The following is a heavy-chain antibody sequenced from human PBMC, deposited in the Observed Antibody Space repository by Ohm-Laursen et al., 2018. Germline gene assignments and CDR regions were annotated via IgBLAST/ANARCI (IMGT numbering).Heavy chain of an antibody. Sequence: SLRLSCAASGFNFSNYSMNWFRQAPGKGLEWVSSISSSSSYIYYADSVRGRFTISRDNAKNSLYLQMNSLRAEDTAVYYCARRDFGELGGQGTLVPVSS. J-gene: IGHJ4*02. CDR1: GFNFSNYS. CDR2: ISSSSSYI. D-gene: IGHD3-3*01. CDR3: ARRDFGEL. V-gene: IGHV3-21*01.